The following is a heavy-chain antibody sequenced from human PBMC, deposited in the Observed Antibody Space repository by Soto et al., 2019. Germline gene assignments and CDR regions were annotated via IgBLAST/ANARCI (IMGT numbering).Heavy chain of an antibody. Sequence: QVQLVQSGAEVKKPGSSVKVSCKASGGTFSSYTISWVRQAPGQGLEWMGRIIPILGIANYAQKFQGRVTMTADKSTSTDYMELISLRSEDTAVYYCARSLSTFDAFDIWGQGTMVTVSS. V-gene: IGHV1-69*02. CDR3: ARSLSTFDAFDI. CDR1: GGTFSSYT. CDR2: IIPILGIA. J-gene: IGHJ3*02.